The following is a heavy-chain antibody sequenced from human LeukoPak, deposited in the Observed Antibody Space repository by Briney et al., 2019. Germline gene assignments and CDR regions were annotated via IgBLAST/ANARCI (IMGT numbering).Heavy chain of an antibody. CDR3: AKASSSGSYGVYYFDC. Sequence: GGSLRLSCAASGFTFSSYAMSWVRQAPGKGLEWVSGISGSGGSTYYADSVNGRFTISRDNSKSTLYLQMHSLRAGNTAVYYCAKASSSGSYGVYYFDCWGQGTLVTVSS. D-gene: IGHD6-19*01. CDR1: GFTFSSYA. V-gene: IGHV3-23*01. J-gene: IGHJ4*02. CDR2: ISGSGGST.